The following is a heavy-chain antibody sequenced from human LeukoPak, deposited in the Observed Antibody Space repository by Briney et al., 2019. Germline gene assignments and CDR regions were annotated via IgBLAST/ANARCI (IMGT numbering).Heavy chain of an antibody. CDR2: IYHTGSS. CDR3: ARNDYSDLYYFDY. V-gene: IGHV4-31*03. Sequence: SETLSLTCTVSGGSISSDDSYWSWLRQHPEKGLEWIGYIYHTGSSYYNPSLQSRVMMSVDTSKNQCSLKLSSVTAADTAIYYCARNDYSDLYYFDYWGQGTLVTVSS. D-gene: IGHD4-17*01. J-gene: IGHJ4*02. CDR1: GGSISSDDSY.